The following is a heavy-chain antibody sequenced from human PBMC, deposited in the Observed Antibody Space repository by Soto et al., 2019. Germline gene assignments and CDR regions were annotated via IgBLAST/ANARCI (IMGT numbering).Heavy chain of an antibody. V-gene: IGHV4-59*08. J-gene: IGHJ4*02. CDR2: IYHSGST. CDR3: ARLGSIAADDFDY. CDR1: GGSISSFY. Sequence: SETLSLTCPVSGGSISSFYWSWIRQPPRKGLEWIGYIYHSGSTNYNPSLKSRVTISVDTSKNQFSLKLSSVTAADTAVYYCARLGSIAADDFDYWGQGTLVIVSS. D-gene: IGHD6-25*01.